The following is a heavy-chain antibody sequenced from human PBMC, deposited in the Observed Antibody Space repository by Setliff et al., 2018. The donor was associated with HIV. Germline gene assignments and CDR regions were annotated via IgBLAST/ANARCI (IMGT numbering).Heavy chain of an antibody. CDR3: AKDVCSGAYCYAYYYGMDV. J-gene: IGHJ6*02. CDR2: IRYDGSQK. V-gene: IGHV3-30*02. D-gene: IGHD2-15*01. Sequence: PGESLKISCAASVFTFNNYGMNWVRQAPGKGLEWVAFIRYDGSQKYYVDSVKGRFTISRDNSKNTLYLQMNSQRVEDTAVYYCAKDVCSGAYCYAYYYGMDVWGQGTMVTVSS. CDR1: VFTFNNYG.